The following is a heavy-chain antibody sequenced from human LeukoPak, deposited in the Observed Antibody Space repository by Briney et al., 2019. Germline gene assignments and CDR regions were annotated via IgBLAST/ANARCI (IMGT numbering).Heavy chain of an antibody. CDR2: ISSSGSTI. D-gene: IGHD3-10*02. Sequence: GGSLRLSCAACGFTFISYEMKWLDQAPGKGLESVSYISSSGSTIYYADSVKGRFTISRDNAKNSLYLQMNSLRADDTAVYYCAELGITMIGGVWGKGTTVTISS. CDR3: AELGITMIGGV. CDR1: GFTFISYE. J-gene: IGHJ6*04. V-gene: IGHV3-48*03.